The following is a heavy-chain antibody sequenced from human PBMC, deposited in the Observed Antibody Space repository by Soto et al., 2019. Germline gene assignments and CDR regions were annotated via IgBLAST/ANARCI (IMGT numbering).Heavy chain of an antibody. CDR3: ARVRTTMVPYFDY. V-gene: IGHV3-11*06. D-gene: IGHD5-18*01. CDR2: INSTGSYT. Sequence: SGGSLRLSCAASGFTFSDYYMSWIRQAPGKGLEWVSYINSTGSYTNYADSVKGRFTVSRDNAKNSLYLQMNSLRAEDTALYYCARVRTTMVPYFDYWGQGTLVTVSS. CDR1: GFTFSDYY. J-gene: IGHJ4*02.